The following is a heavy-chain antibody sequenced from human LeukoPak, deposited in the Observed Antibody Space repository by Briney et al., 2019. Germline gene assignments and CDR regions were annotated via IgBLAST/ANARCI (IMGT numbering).Heavy chain of an antibody. CDR3: AKDGPLGDYDFWSGYYRKGLHYFDY. CDR1: GFTFSSYA. CDR2: ISGSGGST. Sequence: PGGSLRLSCAASGFTFSSYAMSWVRQAPGKGLEWVSAISGSGGSTYYADSVKGRFTISRDNSKNTLYLQMNSLRAEDTAVYYCAKDGPLGDYDFWSGYYRKGLHYFDYWGQGTLVTVSS. V-gene: IGHV3-23*01. J-gene: IGHJ4*02. D-gene: IGHD3-3*01.